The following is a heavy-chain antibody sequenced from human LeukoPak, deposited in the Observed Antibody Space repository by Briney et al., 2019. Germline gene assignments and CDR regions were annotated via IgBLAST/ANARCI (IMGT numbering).Heavy chain of an antibody. CDR1: GGSFSGYY. CDR2: INHSGST. D-gene: IGHD3-9*01. CDR3: ARGLRYFDFDL. Sequence: SETLSLTCAVYGGSFSGYYWSWIRQPPGKGLEWIGEINHSGSTNYNPSLKSRVTISVDTSKNQFSLKLSSVTAADTAVYCCARGLRYFDFDLWGRGTLVTVSS. V-gene: IGHV4-34*01. J-gene: IGHJ2*01.